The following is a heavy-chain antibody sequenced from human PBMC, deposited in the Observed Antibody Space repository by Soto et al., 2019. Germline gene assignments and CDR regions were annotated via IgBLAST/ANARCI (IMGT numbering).Heavy chain of an antibody. CDR1: GGSFSGYY. CDR2: INHSGST. V-gene: IGHV4-34*01. CDR3: AREYGDYGVIDY. Sequence: QVQLQQWGAGLLKPSETLSLTCAVYGGSFSGYYWSWIRQPPGKGLEWIGEINHSGSTNYNPSLKSRVTISVDTSKNQFSLKLSSVTAADTAVSYCAREYGDYGVIDYWGQGTLVTVSS. D-gene: IGHD4-17*01. J-gene: IGHJ4*02.